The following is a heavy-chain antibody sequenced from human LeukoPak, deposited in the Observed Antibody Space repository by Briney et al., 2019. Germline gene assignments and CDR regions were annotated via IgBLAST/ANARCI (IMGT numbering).Heavy chain of an antibody. CDR3: ARDWDLWEPTTEIPGY. CDR1: GFTFSSYG. V-gene: IGHV3-33*01. CDR2: IWYDGSNK. Sequence: GRSLRLSCAASGFTFSSYGMHWVRQAPGKGLEWVAVIWYDGSNKYYADSVKGRFTISRDNSKNTLYLHMNSLRAEDTAVYYCARDWDLWEPTTEIPGYWGQGTLVTVSS. D-gene: IGHD1-26*01. J-gene: IGHJ4*02.